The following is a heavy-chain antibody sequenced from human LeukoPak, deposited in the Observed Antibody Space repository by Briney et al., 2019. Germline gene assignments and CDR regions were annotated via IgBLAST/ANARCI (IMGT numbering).Heavy chain of an antibody. V-gene: IGHV3-20*04. D-gene: IGHD4-23*01. CDR3: ARGDYGGNSDHDAFDI. CDR2: INWNGGST. Sequence: GGSLRLSCAASGFTFDDYGMSWVRQAPGKGLEWVSGINWNGGSTGYADSVKGRFTISRDNAKNSLYLQMNSPRAEDTALYYCARGDYGGNSDHDAFDIWGQGTMVTVSS. CDR1: GFTFDDYG. J-gene: IGHJ3*02.